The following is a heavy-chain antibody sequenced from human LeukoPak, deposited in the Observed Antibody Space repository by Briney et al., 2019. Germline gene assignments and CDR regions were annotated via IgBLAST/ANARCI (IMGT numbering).Heavy chain of an antibody. CDR1: GFTFSSYS. V-gene: IGHV3-48*04. CDR3: AREGYAFDI. Sequence: PGGSLRLSCAASGFTFSSYSMNWVRQAPGKGLEWVSYISSSSSTIYYADSVKGRFTISRDNAKNSLYLQMNGLRAEDTAVYYCAREGYAFDIWGQGTMVTVSS. J-gene: IGHJ3*02. CDR2: ISSSSSTI.